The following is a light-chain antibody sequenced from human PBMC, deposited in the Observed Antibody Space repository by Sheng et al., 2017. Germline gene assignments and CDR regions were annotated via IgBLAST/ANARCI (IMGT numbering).Light chain of an antibody. V-gene: IGKV3-15*01. CDR2: GAS. Sequence: EIVMTQSPATLSVSPGERATLSCRASQSVSSNLAWYQLQPGQAPRLLIYGASTRATGIPARFSGSGSGTEFTLTISSLQSEDFAVYYCQQYNNWPPWSFGQGTKLEIK. CDR1: QSVSSN. CDR3: QQYNNWPPWS. J-gene: IGKJ2*04.